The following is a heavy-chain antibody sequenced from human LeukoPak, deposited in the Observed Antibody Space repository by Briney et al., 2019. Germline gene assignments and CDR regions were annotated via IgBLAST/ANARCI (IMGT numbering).Heavy chain of an antibody. CDR3: ASVRRGFGESSKYYSYYYMDV. D-gene: IGHD3-10*01. CDR1: GGSIGSSSYY. CDR2: IYYSGST. J-gene: IGHJ6*03. V-gene: IGHV4-39*01. Sequence: PPETLSLTCTVSGGSIGSSSYYWGWIRQPPGKGLEWIGNIYYSGSTYFNPSLKSRVTISVDTSKNQFSLKLSAVTAADTAVYYCASVRRGFGESSKYYSYYYMDVWGNGTTVTISS.